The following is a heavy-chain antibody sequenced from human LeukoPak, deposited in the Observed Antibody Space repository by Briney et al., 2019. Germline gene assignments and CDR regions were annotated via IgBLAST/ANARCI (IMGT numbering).Heavy chain of an antibody. V-gene: IGHV4-4*09. Sequence: PSETLSLTCTVSGGSFSGYYWSWIRQPPGEGLEWIGFIYTSGSPSYNPSLKSRVTISIDTSKNQFSLKLSSVTAADPAVYYCARQATSASYSYDYWGQGTLVTVSS. CDR2: IYTSGSP. D-gene: IGHD1-26*01. CDR1: GGSFSGYY. J-gene: IGHJ4*02. CDR3: ARQATSASYSYDY.